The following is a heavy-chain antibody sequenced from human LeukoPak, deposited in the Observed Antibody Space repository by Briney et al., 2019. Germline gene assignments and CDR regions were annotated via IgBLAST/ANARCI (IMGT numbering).Heavy chain of an antibody. D-gene: IGHD3-10*01. V-gene: IGHV1-69*01. CDR3: VAEVRGVIAFDI. Sequence: GSSVKVSCKASGCTFSSYAISWVRQAPGQGLEWMGGIIPIFGTANYAQKFQGRVTITAGESTSTAYMELSSLRSEDTAVYYCVAEVRGVIAFDIWGQGTMVTVSS. CDR2: IIPIFGTA. J-gene: IGHJ3*02. CDR1: GCTFSSYA.